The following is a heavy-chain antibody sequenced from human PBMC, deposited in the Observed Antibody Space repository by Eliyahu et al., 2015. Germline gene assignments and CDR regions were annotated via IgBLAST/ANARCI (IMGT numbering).Heavy chain of an antibody. J-gene: IGHJ6*02. D-gene: IGHD3-10*01. V-gene: IGHV6-1*01. Sequence: QVQLQQSGPGLVKPSQTLSLTCAISGDXXPSNSAXWNWXRXSPSRGLEWLGRTYYRSKWYNDYAVSVKSRITINPDTSKNQFSLQLNSVTPEDTAVYYCARDRIKPGYGSGSYRPEYYYYYGMDVWGQGTTVTVSS. CDR3: ARDRIKPGYGSGSYRPEYYYYYGMDV. CDR2: TYYRSKWYN. CDR1: GDXXPSNSAX.